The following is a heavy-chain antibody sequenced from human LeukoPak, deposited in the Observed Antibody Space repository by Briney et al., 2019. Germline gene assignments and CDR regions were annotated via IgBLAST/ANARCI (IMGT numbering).Heavy chain of an antibody. CDR1: GFTFSSYS. CDR3: ARAPYYYDSSGYYYDLYWFDY. V-gene: IGHV3-48*04. J-gene: IGHJ4*02. D-gene: IGHD3-22*01. Sequence: GGSLRLSCAASGFTFSSYSMNWVRQAPGKGLEWVSYISSSSSTIYYADSVKGRFTISRDNAKNSLYLQMNSLRAEDTAVYYCARAPYYYDSSGYYYDLYWFDYWGQGTLVTVSS. CDR2: ISSSSSTI.